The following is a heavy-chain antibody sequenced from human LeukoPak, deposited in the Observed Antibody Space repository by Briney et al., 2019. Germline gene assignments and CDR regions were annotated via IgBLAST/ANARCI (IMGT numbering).Heavy chain of an antibody. J-gene: IGHJ4*02. Sequence: PGGSPRLSCAASGFTFSSYWMSWVRQAPGKGLEWVANIKQDGSEKYYEDSVKGRFTISRDNAKNSLYLQMNSLRAEDTAVYYCARDEVRYYDSSGYYYHYWGQGTLVTVSS. CDR1: GFTFSSYW. CDR3: ARDEVRYYDSSGYYYHY. CDR2: IKQDGSEK. V-gene: IGHV3-7*01. D-gene: IGHD3-22*01.